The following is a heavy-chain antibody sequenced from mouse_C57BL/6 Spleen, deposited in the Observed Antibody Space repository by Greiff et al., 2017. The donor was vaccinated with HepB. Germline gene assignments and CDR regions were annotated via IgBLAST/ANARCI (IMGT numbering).Heavy chain of an antibody. CDR1: GYTFTSYW. CDR3: ARGGLSWDGYYFDY. CDR2: IDPNSGGT. Sequence: QVQLKQPGAELVKPGASVKLSCKASGYTFTSYWMHWVKQRPGRGLEWIGRIDPNSGGTKYNEKFKSKATLTVDKPSSTAYMQLSSLTSEDSAVYYCARGGLSWDGYYFDYWGQGTTLTVSS. J-gene: IGHJ2*01. D-gene: IGHD3-3*01. V-gene: IGHV1-72*01.